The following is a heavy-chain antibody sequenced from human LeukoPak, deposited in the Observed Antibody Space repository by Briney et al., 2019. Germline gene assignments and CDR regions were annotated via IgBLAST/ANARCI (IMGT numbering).Heavy chain of an antibody. V-gene: IGHV4-38-2*01. J-gene: IGHJ4*02. CDR1: GYSISSGYY. CDR3: ARVGGYSYGNYYFNY. CDR2: ISHSGST. Sequence: SETLSLTCAVSGYSISSGYYWGWIQQPPGRGLDWIRSISHSGSTYYNPSLRSRVTISIDTSKNQFSLRLNSVTATDTAVYYCARVGGYSYGNYYFNYWGQGTLVTVSS. D-gene: IGHD5-18*01.